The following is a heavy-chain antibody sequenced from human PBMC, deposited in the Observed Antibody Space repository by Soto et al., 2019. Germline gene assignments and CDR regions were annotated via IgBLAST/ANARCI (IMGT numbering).Heavy chain of an antibody. D-gene: IGHD3-10*01. CDR2: LSGSGGTT. J-gene: IGHJ4*02. CDR3: AKDRRISMVRGYYFEY. CDR1: GLTFTSYA. Sequence: EVQLLASGGGLVHPGGSLRLSCAASGLTFTSYAMSWVRQAPGKGLEWVSGLSGSGGTTYYADSVKGRFTIYRDNSKNTLYLQMDSLRAEDTAVYYCAKDRRISMVRGYYFEYWGQGTLVTVSS. V-gene: IGHV3-23*01.